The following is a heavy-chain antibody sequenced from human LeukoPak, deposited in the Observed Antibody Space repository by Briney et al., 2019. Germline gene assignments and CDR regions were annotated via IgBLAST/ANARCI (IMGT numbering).Heavy chain of an antibody. CDR2: INPSSGGT. CDR1: GYTLTSYY. J-gene: IGHJ4*02. Sequence: ASVKVSCKASGYTLTSYYIHWVRQAPGQGPEWLGWINPSSGGTDYAQKFQGRVTMTRDTSTNTAYMELTSLRSDDTAVYYCARLGSLGVTLVWGGPSRTTIDYWGQGTLVTVSS. CDR3: ARLGSLGVTLVWGGPSRTTIDY. V-gene: IGHV1-2*02. D-gene: IGHD3-16*01.